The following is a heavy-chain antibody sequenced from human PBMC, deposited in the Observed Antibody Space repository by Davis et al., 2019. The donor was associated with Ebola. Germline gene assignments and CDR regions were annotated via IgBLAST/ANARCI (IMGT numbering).Heavy chain of an antibody. Sequence: SQTLSLTCAVHGGSLSGYFWTWIRQSPGKGLEWIGTISQSGTITAYNSSLKSRVTISVDTSKNHVSLSLNSVTAADTAVFFCARTALTSVGPSGRGYNYFDLWGQGTLVTVSS. CDR3: ARTALTSVGPSGRGYNYFDL. CDR2: ISQSGTI. J-gene: IGHJ5*02. D-gene: IGHD4-23*01. V-gene: IGHV4-34*01. CDR1: GGSLSGYF.